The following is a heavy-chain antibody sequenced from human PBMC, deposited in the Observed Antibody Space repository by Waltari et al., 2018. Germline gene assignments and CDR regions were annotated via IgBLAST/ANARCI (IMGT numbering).Heavy chain of an antibody. CDR1: GGTIDTPQPY. CDR3: ATYIGASVGTAAFDV. CDR2: ISYAGTT. V-gene: IGHV4-39*01. D-gene: IGHD5-12*01. J-gene: IGHJ3*01. Sequence: LQLQESGSGPVKPSETLSLTCGVSGGTIDTPQPYWSWIRQPPGQGLEWIGTISYAGTTYTDPALRSRLTMSRDTSKNQLSLTLGSTTAADTAVYYCATYIGASVGTAAFDVWGQGTMVTVSS.